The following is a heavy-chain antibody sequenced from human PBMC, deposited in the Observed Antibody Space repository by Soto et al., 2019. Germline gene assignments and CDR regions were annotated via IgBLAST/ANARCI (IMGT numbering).Heavy chain of an antibody. CDR3: ARRYGGNLDY. Sequence: SETLSLTCAVYGGSFSGYYWSWIRQPPGKGLEWIGEINHSGSTNYNPSLKSRVTISVDTSKNQFSLKLSSVTAADTAVYYCARRYGGNLDYWGQGTLVTSPQ. D-gene: IGHD1-26*01. J-gene: IGHJ4*02. CDR1: GGSFSGYY. CDR2: INHSGST. V-gene: IGHV4-34*01.